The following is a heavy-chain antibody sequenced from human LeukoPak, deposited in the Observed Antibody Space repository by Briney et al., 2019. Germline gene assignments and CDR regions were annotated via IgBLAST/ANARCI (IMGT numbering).Heavy chain of an antibody. CDR1: GDSISSGNYY. V-gene: IGHV4-61*02. CDR2: IYTSGST. Sequence: SETLSLTCTVSGDSISSGNYYWSWIRQPAGKGLEWIGRIYTSGSTNYNPSLKSRVTISVDTSKNQFSLKLSSVTAADTAVYYCARTPGYSHYYYYMDVWGKGTTVTISS. D-gene: IGHD5-18*01. J-gene: IGHJ6*03. CDR3: ARTPGYSHYYYYMDV.